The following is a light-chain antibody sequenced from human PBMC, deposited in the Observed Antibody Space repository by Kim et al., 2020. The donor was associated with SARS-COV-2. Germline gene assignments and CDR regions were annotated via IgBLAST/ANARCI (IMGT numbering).Light chain of an antibody. CDR2: GKN. CDR1: SLRSYY. CDR3: NSRDSSGNHLGV. V-gene: IGLV3-19*01. J-gene: IGLJ1*01. Sequence: LGQTVRITCQGDSLRSYYASWYQQKPVQAPVLVIYGKNNRPSGIPDRFSGSSSGNTASLTITGAQAEDEADYYCNSRDSSGNHLGVFGTGTKVTVL.